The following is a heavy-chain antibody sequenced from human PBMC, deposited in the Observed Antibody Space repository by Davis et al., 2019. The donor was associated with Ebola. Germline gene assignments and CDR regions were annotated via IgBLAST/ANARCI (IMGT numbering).Heavy chain of an antibody. V-gene: IGHV4-34*01. D-gene: IGHD5-18*01. Sequence: GSLRLSCAVYGGSFSGYYWSWIRQPPGKGLEWIGEINHSGSTNYNPSLKSRVTISVDTSKSQFSLKLSSVTAVDTAVYYCARGYSYGLRVFDYWGQGTLVTVSS. J-gene: IGHJ4*02. CDR3: ARGYSYGLRVFDY. CDR2: INHSGST. CDR1: GGSFSGYY.